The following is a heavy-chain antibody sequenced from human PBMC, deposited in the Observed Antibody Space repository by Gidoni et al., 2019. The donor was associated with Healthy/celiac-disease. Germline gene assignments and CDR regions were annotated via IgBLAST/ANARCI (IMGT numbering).Heavy chain of an antibody. J-gene: IGHJ1*01. CDR1: YGSYS. D-gene: IGHD3-22*01. V-gene: IGHV3-48*01. CDR3: ARPYYYDSSGYSYAEYFQH. CDR2: ISSSSSTI. Sequence: YGSYSMNGVRQAPGKGLEWVSYISSSSSTIYYADTVKGRLTTSRDNAKNSLYLQMNSLRAENTAVYYFARPYYYDSSGYSYAEYFQHWGQGTLVTVSS.